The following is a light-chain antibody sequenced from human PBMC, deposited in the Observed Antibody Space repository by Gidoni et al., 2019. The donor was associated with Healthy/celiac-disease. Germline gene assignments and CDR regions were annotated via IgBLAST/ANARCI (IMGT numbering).Light chain of an antibody. CDR2: AAS. J-gene: IGKJ2*01. Sequence: DSQMTQSPSSMSASVGDRVTITCRASQSISSYLNWYQQKPGQAPKLLIYAASSLQSGVPSRFSGSGSGTDFTLTISSLHPEDFATYYCHQSYSTPPSTFGQGTKLEIK. CDR3: HQSYSTPPST. CDR1: QSISSY. V-gene: IGKV1-39*01.